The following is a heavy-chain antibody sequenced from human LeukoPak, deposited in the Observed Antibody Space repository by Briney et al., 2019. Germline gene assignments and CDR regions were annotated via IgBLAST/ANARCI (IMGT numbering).Heavy chain of an antibody. CDR1: GYTFTSYY. Sequence: ASVKVSCKASGYTFTSYYMHWVRQAPGQGLEWMGWINPNSGGTNYAQKFQGRVTMTRDTSISTAYMELSRLRSDDTAVYYCARDLQVAARRNNDYWGQGTLVTVSS. D-gene: IGHD6-6*01. CDR2: INPNSGGT. J-gene: IGHJ4*02. CDR3: ARDLQVAARRNNDY. V-gene: IGHV1-2*02.